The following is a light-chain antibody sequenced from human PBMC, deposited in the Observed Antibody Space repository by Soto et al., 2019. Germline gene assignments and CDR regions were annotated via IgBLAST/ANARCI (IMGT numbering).Light chain of an antibody. V-gene: IGKV3D-20*02. CDR2: GAF. Sequence: EILLTQSPGTLSLSAGERATLSCRASQSVTSNDLAWYQQKPGQAPRLVIYGAFXRATGIPAMFSGSGSGTHFTLTISSLEPEDFAVYYCQQLNIWPPVTFGQGTRLEIK. J-gene: IGKJ5*01. CDR3: QQLNIWPPVT. CDR1: QSVTSND.